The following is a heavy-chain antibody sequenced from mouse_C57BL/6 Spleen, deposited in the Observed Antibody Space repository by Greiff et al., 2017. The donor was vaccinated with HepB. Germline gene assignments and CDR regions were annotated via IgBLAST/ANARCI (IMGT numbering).Heavy chain of an antibody. V-gene: IGHV1-82*01. D-gene: IGHD3-1*01. Sequence: VKLQESGPELVKPGASVKISCKASGYAFSSSWMNWVKQRPGKGLEWIGRIYPGDGDTNYNGKFKGKATLTADKSSSTAYMQLSSLTSEDSAVYFCARDSPRDYYAMDYWGQGTSVTVSS. J-gene: IGHJ4*01. CDR1: GYAFSSSW. CDR3: ARDSPRDYYAMDY. CDR2: IYPGDGDT.